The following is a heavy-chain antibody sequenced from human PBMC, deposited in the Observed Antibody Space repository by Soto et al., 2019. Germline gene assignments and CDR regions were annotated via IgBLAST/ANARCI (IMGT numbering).Heavy chain of an antibody. Sequence: SETLSLTCTVSGGSVSSGSYHWGWIRQPPGKGLEWIGYIYYSGSTNYNPSLKSRVTISVDTSKNQFSLKLSSVTAADTAVYYCARDGEYWGQGTLVTVSS. CDR2: IYYSGST. V-gene: IGHV4-61*01. J-gene: IGHJ4*02. D-gene: IGHD7-27*01. CDR3: ARDGEY. CDR1: GGSVSSGSYH.